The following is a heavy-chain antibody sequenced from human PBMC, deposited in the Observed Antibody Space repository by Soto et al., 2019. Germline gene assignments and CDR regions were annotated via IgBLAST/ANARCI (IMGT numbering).Heavy chain of an antibody. D-gene: IGHD3-9*01. V-gene: IGHV4-59*08. CDR3: ARRRYDMLTGYFHAPFDY. Sequence: SETLSLTCTVSGGSISSYYWSWIRQPPGKGLEWIGYIHYSGSTNYNPSLKSRVTISVDTSKNQFSLKLSSVTAADTAVYYCARRRYDMLTGYFHAPFDYWGQGALVTVSS. CDR1: GGSISSYY. J-gene: IGHJ4*02. CDR2: IHYSGST.